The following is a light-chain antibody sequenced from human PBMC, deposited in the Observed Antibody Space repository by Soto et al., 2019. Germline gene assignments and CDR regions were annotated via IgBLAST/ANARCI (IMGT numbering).Light chain of an antibody. J-gene: IGKJ1*01. CDR3: QQYNNCPPWT. Sequence: EIVMTQSPATLSVSPGERATLSCRASQSVSSNLAWYQQKPGQAPSLLIYGASTRATGIPARFSGSGSGTEFTLPIISLQSEDVAVYYCQQYNNCPPWTFGQGTKVEIK. CDR2: GAS. V-gene: IGKV3-15*01. CDR1: QSVSSN.